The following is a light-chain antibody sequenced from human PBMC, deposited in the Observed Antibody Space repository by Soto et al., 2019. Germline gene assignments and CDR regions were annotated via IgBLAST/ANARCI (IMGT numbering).Light chain of an antibody. CDR2: KVS. CDR3: MQGTHSYT. CDR1: QSLVHSDGNTY. Sequence: DVVMTQSPLSLPVTLGQPASISCRSSQSLVHSDGNTYLSWFQQRPGQSPRRLIYKVSRRDSGVPDIFSGSGSGTDFTLKISRVEAEDVGVYYCMQGTHSYTFGQGTRLDIK. V-gene: IGKV2-30*02. J-gene: IGKJ2*01.